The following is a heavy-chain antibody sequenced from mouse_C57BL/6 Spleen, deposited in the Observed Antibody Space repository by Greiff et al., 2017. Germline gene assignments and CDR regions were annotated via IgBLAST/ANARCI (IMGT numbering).Heavy chain of an antibody. V-gene: IGHV1-80*01. CDR2: IYPGDGDT. J-gene: IGHJ2*01. Sequence: QVQLQQSGAELVKPGASVKISCTASGYAFSSYWMNWVKQRPGKGLEWIGQIYPGDGDTNYNGKFKGKATLTADKSSSTAYMQLSSLTSEDSAVYYCARGRVDGYPDYWGQGTTLTVSS. CDR1: GYAFSSYW. D-gene: IGHD2-3*01. CDR3: ARGRVDGYPDY.